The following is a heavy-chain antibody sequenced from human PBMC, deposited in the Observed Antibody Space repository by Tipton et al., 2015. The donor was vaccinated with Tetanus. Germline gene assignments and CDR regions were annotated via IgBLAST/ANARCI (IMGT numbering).Heavy chain of an antibody. Sequence: TLSLTCTVSGDSVRGGSYYWNWIRQPPGKGLEWLAYISYSGSTNSNYSLKSRITISRDPSKNQFSLKLSSVTAADTAVYYCARGTGDYWGQGTLVTVSS. CDR1: GDSVRGGSYY. CDR3: ARGTGDY. V-gene: IGHV4-61*01. J-gene: IGHJ4*02. D-gene: IGHD1-14*01. CDR2: ISYSGST.